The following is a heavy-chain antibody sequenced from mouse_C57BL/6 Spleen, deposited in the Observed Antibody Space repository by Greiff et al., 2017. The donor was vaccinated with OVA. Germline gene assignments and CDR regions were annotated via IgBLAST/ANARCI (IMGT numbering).Heavy chain of an antibody. CDR1: GYTFTSYW. Sequence: QVQLKQPGAELVKPGASVKMSCKASGYTFTSYWITWVKQRPGQGLEWIGDIYPGSGSTNYNEKFKSKATLTVDTSSSTAYMQLSSLTSEDSAVYYCARGDYDDGYAMDYWGQGTSVTVSS. D-gene: IGHD2-4*01. CDR2: IYPGSGST. V-gene: IGHV1-55*01. J-gene: IGHJ4*01. CDR3: ARGDYDDGYAMDY.